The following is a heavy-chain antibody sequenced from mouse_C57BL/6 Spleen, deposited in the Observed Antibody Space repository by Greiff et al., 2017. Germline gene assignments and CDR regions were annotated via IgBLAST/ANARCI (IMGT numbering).Heavy chain of an antibody. D-gene: IGHD2-3*01. Sequence: QVQLQQSGTELVKPGASVKLSCKASGYTFTSYWMHWVKQRPGQGLEWIGNINPSNGGTNYNEKFKSKATLTVDKSSSTAYMQLSSLTSEDSAVYYGARSPIYDGYYDYWGQGTTLTVSS. V-gene: IGHV1-53*01. CDR2: INPSNGGT. CDR3: ARSPIYDGYYDY. J-gene: IGHJ2*01. CDR1: GYTFTSYW.